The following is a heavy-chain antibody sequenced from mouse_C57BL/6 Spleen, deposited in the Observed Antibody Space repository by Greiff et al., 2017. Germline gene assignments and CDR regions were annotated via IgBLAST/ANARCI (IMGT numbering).Heavy chain of an antibody. V-gene: IGHV5-6*01. D-gene: IGHD1-1*01. Sequence: EVQVVESGGDLVKPGGSLKLSCAASGFTFSSYGMSWVRQTPDKRLEWVATISSGGSYTYYPDSVQGRFTISSDNAKNTLYLQMSSLKSEDTAMYYCARQDYGNYFDYWGQGTTLTVSS. CDR2: ISSGGSYT. CDR3: ARQDYGNYFDY. CDR1: GFTFSSYG. J-gene: IGHJ2*01.